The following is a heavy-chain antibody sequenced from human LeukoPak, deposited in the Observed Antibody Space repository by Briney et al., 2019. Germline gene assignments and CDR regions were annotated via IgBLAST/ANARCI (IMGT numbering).Heavy chain of an antibody. CDR3: AKDSSSWYYYGMDV. CDR2: ISGSGGST. Sequence: GESLRLSCAASGFTFSSYAMSWVRQAPGKGLEWVSAISGSGGSTYYADSVKGRFTISRDNSKNTLYLQMNSLRAEDTAVYYCAKDSSSWYYYGMDVWGQGTTVTVSS. V-gene: IGHV3-23*01. D-gene: IGHD6-13*01. CDR1: GFTFSSYA. J-gene: IGHJ6*02.